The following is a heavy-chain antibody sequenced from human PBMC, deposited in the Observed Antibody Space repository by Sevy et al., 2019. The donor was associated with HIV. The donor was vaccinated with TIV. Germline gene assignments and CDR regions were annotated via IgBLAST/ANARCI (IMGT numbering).Heavy chain of an antibody. CDR1: GFTFSDYW. V-gene: IGHV3-7*01. Sequence: GGSLRLSCTASGFTFSDYWMSWVRQAPGKGLEWVANIKQDGSDKHYVDSVKGRFTISRDNAKNSLYLQMNSLRAGDTAVYYCARGVTTATPFDYWGQGTLVTVSS. CDR2: IKQDGSDK. D-gene: IGHD4-17*01. CDR3: ARGVTTATPFDY. J-gene: IGHJ4*02.